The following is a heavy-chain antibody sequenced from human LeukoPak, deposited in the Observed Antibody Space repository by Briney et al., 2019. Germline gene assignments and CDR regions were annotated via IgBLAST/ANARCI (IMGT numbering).Heavy chain of an antibody. CDR3: ARGATYYYDSSGYSHPEYFQH. CDR1: GYTYTSYY. Sequence: GASVKVSCKASGYTYTSYYMHWVRQAPGQGLEWMGIINPSGGSTSYAQKFQGRVTMTRDTSTSTVYMELSSLRSEDTAVYYCARGATYYYDSSGYSHPEYFQHWGQGTLVTVSS. V-gene: IGHV1-46*01. J-gene: IGHJ1*01. D-gene: IGHD3-22*01. CDR2: INPSGGST.